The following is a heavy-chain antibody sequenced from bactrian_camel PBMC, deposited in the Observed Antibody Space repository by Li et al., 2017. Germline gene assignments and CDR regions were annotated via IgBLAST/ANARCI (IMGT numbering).Heavy chain of an antibody. J-gene: IGHJ6*01. V-gene: IGHV3S53*01. Sequence: QVQLVESGGGSVQAGGSLRLSCAAHGDTILKYHMAWFRQAPGKEREAVAGIRTDGSTMYKEAAKGRFTVSKDNPKNTLYLQMRSLKPEDAGVYFCAAGWGHCDLQADFRAWGQGTQVTVS. D-gene: IGHD3*01. CDR3: AAGWGHCDLQADFRA. CDR1: GDTILKYH. CDR2: IRTDGST.